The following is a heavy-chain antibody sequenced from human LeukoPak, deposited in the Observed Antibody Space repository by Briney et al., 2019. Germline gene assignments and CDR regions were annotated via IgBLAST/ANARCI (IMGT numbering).Heavy chain of an antibody. D-gene: IGHD2-2*01. J-gene: IGHJ4*02. V-gene: IGHV4-61*02. Sequence: SETLSLTCTVSGGSISSGSYYWSWIRQPAGKGLEWIGRIYTSGSTNYNPSLKSRVTISVDTSKNQFSLKLSSVTAADTAVYYCARGRYCSSTSCYVRFLYYFDYWGQGTLVTVSS. CDR1: GGSISSGSYY. CDR3: ARGRYCSSTSCYVRFLYYFDY. CDR2: IYTSGST.